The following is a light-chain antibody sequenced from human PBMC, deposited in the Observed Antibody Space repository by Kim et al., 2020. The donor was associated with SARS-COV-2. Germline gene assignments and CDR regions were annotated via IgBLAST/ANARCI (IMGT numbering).Light chain of an antibody. V-gene: IGKV3D-15*01. CDR1: ESVSSN. J-gene: IGKJ2*01. CDR3: QQYNKWMYT. Sequence: SVSPGERATRSCRASESVSSNVAWYPKKHGQAPRLVIYGASTRAAGVPARFSGSVSGAEFTLTISNLQPEDCAVYYCQQYNKWMYTFGQGTKLEI. CDR2: GAS.